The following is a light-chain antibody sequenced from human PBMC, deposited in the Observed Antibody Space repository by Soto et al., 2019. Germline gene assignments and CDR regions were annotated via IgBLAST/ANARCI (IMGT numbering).Light chain of an antibody. Sequence: QSVLTQPPSASGTPGQRVTISCSGSSSNIGSNYVYWYQQLPGTAPKLLIYSNNQRPSGVPDRFSGSKSGTSASLAISGLRSEDEADYSCAAWDDSLSGLYVFGTGTKVTVL. J-gene: IGLJ1*01. CDR3: AAWDDSLSGLYV. CDR2: SNN. V-gene: IGLV1-47*02. CDR1: SSNIGSNY.